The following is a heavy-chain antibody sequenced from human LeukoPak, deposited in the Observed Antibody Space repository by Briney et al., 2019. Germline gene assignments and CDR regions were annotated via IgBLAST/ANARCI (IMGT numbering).Heavy chain of an antibody. V-gene: IGHV4-39*07. D-gene: IGHD3-22*01. Sequence: SETLSLTCTVSGGSISSSSYYWGWIRQPPGKGLEWVWSIYYSGSTYYNPSLKSRVTISVDTSKNQFSLKLSFVTAADTAVYYCARVTMNYYYYYMDVWGKGTTVTVSS. CDR2: IYYSGST. J-gene: IGHJ6*03. CDR1: GGSISSSSYY. CDR3: ARVTMNYYYYYMDV.